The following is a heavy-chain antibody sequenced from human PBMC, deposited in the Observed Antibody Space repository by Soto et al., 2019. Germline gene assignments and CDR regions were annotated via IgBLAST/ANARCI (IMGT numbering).Heavy chain of an antibody. CDR1: GGSISSGGYS. Sequence: QLQLQESGSGLVKPSQTLSLTCAVSGGSISSGGYSWSWIRQPPGKGLEWIGYIYHSGSTYYNPYLKRRVHISVDRYKNQVSLKLSSVPAADTAVYYCASGEYYYDSSGYYTPTRYFDYWCQGTLVTVSP. V-gene: IGHV4-30-2*01. CDR2: IYHSGST. D-gene: IGHD3-22*01. CDR3: ASGEYYYDSSGYYTPTRYFDY. J-gene: IGHJ4*02.